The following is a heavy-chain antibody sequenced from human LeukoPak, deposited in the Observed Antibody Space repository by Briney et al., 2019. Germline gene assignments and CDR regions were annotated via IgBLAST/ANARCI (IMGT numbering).Heavy chain of an antibody. D-gene: IGHD2-21*02. Sequence: AGGSLRLSCAASEFSVGSNYMTWVRQAPGKGLEWVSLIYSGGSTYYADSVKGRFTISRDNAKNSLYLQMNSLRAEDTAVYYCPVVVTASDAFDIWGQGTMVTVSS. V-gene: IGHV3-66*01. CDR1: EFSVGSNY. CDR2: IYSGGST. J-gene: IGHJ3*02. CDR3: PVVVTASDAFDI.